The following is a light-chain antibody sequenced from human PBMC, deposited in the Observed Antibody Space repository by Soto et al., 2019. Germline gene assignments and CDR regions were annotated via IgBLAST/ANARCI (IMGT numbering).Light chain of an antibody. Sequence: QSALTKPASVSGTPGQSITISCTGSRSDVGDYNSVSWYQQHPGKAPKVIIYEVSDRPSGVSDRFSGSKSGNTASLTISGLQAEDEADYYCSSYTNFTTWVFGGGTKLTVL. V-gene: IGLV2-14*01. CDR3: SSYTNFTTWV. CDR2: EVS. J-gene: IGLJ3*02. CDR1: RSDVGDYNS.